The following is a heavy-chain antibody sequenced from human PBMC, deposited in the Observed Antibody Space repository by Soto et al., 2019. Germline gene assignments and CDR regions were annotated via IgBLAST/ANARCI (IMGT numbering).Heavy chain of an antibody. CDR2: IWNDGKNK. CDR3: ARDTGRGEPPFDY. CDR1: GFNFKNYG. Sequence: QVQLVESGGGVVQPGVSLRLSCAASGFNFKNYGMHWVRQGPGKGLEWVAVIWNDGKNKYYGDSVQGRVTISRDNSKNTVYLQLNSLRADDTAVYQCARDTGRGEPPFDYWGQGTLVTVSS. D-gene: IGHD3-10*01. J-gene: IGHJ4*02. V-gene: IGHV3-33*01.